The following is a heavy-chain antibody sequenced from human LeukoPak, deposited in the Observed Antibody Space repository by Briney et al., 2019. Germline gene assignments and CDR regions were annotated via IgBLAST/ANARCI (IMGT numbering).Heavy chain of an antibody. CDR2: IYYSGST. CDR1: GGSISSGGYY. V-gene: IGHV4-31*03. D-gene: IGHD3-10*01. J-gene: IGHJ5*02. CDR3: ARDVEGYGSGSYIWFDP. Sequence: ASETLSLTCTVSGGSISSGGYYWSWIRQHPGKGLEWIGYIYYSGSTYYNPSLKSRVTISVDTSKNQFSLKLSSVTAADTAVYYCARDVEGYGSGSYIWFDPWGQGTLVTVSS.